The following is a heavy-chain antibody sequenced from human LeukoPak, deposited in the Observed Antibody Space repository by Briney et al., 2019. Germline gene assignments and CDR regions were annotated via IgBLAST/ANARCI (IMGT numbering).Heavy chain of an antibody. CDR1: GFTFSSYW. D-gene: IGHD3-16*01. Sequence: PGGSLRLSCAASGFTFSSYWMHWVRQAPGKGLVWVSHITGDGGDTSYADSVKGRFTISRDNAKNTLYLQMDSLRAEDTAVYYCAKDVGGSSPALDIWGQGTMVTVSS. CDR3: AKDVGGSSPALDI. V-gene: IGHV3-74*01. J-gene: IGHJ3*02. CDR2: ITGDGGDT.